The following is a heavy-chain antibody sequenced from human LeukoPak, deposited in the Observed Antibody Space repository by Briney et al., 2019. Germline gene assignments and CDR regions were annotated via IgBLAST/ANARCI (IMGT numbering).Heavy chain of an antibody. V-gene: IGHV4-39*01. CDR2: VFYSGHI. J-gene: IGHJ4*02. D-gene: IGHD6-13*01. CDR1: GDSVTSGNYY. CDR3: ARTYSSSWYSSFVY. Sequence: SETLSLTCTVAGDSVTSGNYYWGWVRQTPGKELEWIGNVFYSGHIYYNPSLKSRITVSADTSKNQFSLKLSSVTAADTAVYYCARTYSSSWYSSFVYWGQGTLVTVSS.